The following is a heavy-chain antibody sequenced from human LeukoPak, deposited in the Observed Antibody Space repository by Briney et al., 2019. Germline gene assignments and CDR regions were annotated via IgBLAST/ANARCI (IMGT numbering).Heavy chain of an antibody. Sequence: ASVKVSCKASGYTFTSYYMHWVRQAPGQGLEWMGIINPSGGSTSYAQKFQGRVTMTRDTSISTAYMELSRLRSDDTAMYYCARDQEGYYGSGSYFPIFYYYYYMDVWGKGTTVTISS. D-gene: IGHD3-10*01. J-gene: IGHJ6*03. CDR1: GYTFTSYY. CDR3: ARDQEGYYGSGSYFPIFYYYYYMDV. V-gene: IGHV1-46*01. CDR2: INPSGGST.